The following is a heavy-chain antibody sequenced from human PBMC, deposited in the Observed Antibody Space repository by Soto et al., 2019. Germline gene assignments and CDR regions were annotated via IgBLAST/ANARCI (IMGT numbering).Heavy chain of an antibody. V-gene: IGHV3-15*01. CDR3: ARLRWIYCISTSCPASNYGMDV. CDR1: GFTFSNAL. D-gene: IGHD2-2*01. J-gene: IGHJ6*02. Sequence: PGGSLRLSCAASGFTFSNALISWVRQAPGKGLEWVGRIKSKTDGGTTDYAAPVKGRFTISRDDSKNTLYLQMNSLKTEDTAVYYCARLRWIYCISTSCPASNYGMDVWGQGTTVTVSS. CDR2: IKSKTDGGTT.